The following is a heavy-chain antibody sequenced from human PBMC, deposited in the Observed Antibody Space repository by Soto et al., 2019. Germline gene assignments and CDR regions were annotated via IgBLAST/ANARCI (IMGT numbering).Heavy chain of an antibody. CDR1: GGSLSGYY. Sequence: QVQLQLCGAGLWKPSETLSLNCAVNGGSLSGYYWSWIRQPPGKGLEWIGEIKDGGRTNYSPSLKSRATISSDTSNNQFSLRLYSVTAADTGVYYCARGQEGVVATHWDQGTLVTVSS. D-gene: IGHD5-12*01. CDR2: IKDGGRT. CDR3: ARGQEGVVATH. J-gene: IGHJ4*02. V-gene: IGHV4-34*01.